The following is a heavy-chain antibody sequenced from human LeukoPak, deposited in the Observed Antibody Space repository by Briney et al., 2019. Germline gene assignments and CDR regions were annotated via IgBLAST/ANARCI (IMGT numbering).Heavy chain of an antibody. D-gene: IGHD3-3*01. CDR1: GYTFTSYG. CDR2: ISAYNGNT. CDR3: ASPYYDFWSGYSREVYYGMDV. V-gene: IGHV1-18*01. J-gene: IGHJ6*02. Sequence: ASVKVSYKASGYTFTSYGISWVRQAPGQGLEWMGWISAYNGNTNYAQKLQGRVTMTTDTSTSTAYMELRSLRSDDTAVYYCASPYYDFWSGYSREVYYGMDVWGQGTTVTVSS.